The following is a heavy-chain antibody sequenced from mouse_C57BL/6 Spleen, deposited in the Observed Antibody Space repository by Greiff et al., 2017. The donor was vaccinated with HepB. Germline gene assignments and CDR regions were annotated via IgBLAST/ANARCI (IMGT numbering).Heavy chain of an antibody. Sequence: QVQLQQPGAELVRPGTSVKLSCKASGYTFTSYWMHWVKQRPGQGLEWIGVIDPSDSYTNYNQKFKGKATLTVDTSSSTAYMQLSSLTSEDSAVYYCARNDYGSSPYYFDYWGQGTTLTVSS. J-gene: IGHJ2*01. CDR1: GYTFTSYW. V-gene: IGHV1-59*01. CDR2: IDPSDSYT. CDR3: ARNDYGSSPYYFDY. D-gene: IGHD1-1*01.